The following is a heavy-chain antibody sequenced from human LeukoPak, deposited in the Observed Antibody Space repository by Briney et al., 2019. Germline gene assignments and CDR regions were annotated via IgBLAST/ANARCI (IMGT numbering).Heavy chain of an antibody. D-gene: IGHD3-10*01. Sequence: PSEPLSLTCTVSGGSISDYYWSWIRQPPGMGLEWIGYIYNSVTTNYNPSLKSRVTISLDTSKNQFSLKLSSVTTADTAVYYCATGRYYYGSEYWGQGTLVTVSS. CDR2: IYNSVTT. CDR1: GGSISDYY. V-gene: IGHV4-59*01. J-gene: IGHJ4*02. CDR3: ATGRYYYGSEY.